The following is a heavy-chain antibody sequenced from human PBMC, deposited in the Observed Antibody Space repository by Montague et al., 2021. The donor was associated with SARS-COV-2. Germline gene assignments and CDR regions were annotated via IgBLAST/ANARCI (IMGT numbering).Heavy chain of an antibody. Sequence: SETLSLTCTVSGGSISSYYCSWIRQPQGKGLEWICYLYYSGSTNYNSSPKSRVTISVDTSKNKFSLRLNSVTAADADVDYCARHPPGYRYFYYLDVWGKGTTVTVSS. J-gene: IGHJ6*03. CDR3: ARHPPGYRYFYYLDV. V-gene: IGHV4-59*01. D-gene: IGHD1-1*01. CDR1: GGSISSYY. CDR2: LYYSGST.